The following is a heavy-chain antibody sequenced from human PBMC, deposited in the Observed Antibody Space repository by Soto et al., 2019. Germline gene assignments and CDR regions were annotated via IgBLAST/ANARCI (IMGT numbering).Heavy chain of an antibody. CDR2: IRSKAKSYST. J-gene: IGHJ4*02. Sequence: GGSLRLSCAASGFTFNDSAIHWVRQPSGKGLEWVGRIRSKAKSYSTSYAASVKGRFTISRDDSKSTAYLQMNSLKTEDTAVYYCTSPAKPGENVLLNDYWGQGALVTVSS. CDR1: GFTFNDSA. V-gene: IGHV3-73*01. D-gene: IGHD2-8*01. CDR3: TSPAKPGENVLLNDY.